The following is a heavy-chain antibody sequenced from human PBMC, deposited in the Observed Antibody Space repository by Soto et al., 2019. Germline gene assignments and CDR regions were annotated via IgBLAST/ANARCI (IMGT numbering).Heavy chain of an antibody. D-gene: IGHD6-19*01. CDR2: ISSSSSTI. V-gene: IGHV3-48*01. CDR1: GFTFSSYS. CDR3: AGEMRFEQWLVQYYYYGMDV. Sequence: EVQLVESGGGLVQPGGSLRLSCAASGFTFSSYSMNWVRQAPGKGLEWVSYISSSSSTIYYADSVKGRFTISRDNAKNSLYLQMNSLRAEDTAVYYGAGEMRFEQWLVQYYYYGMDVWGQGTTVTVSS. J-gene: IGHJ6*02.